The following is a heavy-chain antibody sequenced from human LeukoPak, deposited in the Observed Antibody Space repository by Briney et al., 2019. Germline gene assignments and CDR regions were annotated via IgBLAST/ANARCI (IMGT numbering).Heavy chain of an antibody. CDR1: GFTFSSYA. CDR3: AREEKYQLLSTFDY. J-gene: IGHJ4*02. Sequence: GGSLRLSCAASGFTFSSYAMHWVRQAPGKGLEWVAVISYDGSNKYYADSVKGRFTISRDNSKNTLYLQMNSLRAEDTAVYYCAREEKYQLLSTFDYWGQGTLVTVSS. D-gene: IGHD2-2*01. V-gene: IGHV3-30*04. CDR2: ISYDGSNK.